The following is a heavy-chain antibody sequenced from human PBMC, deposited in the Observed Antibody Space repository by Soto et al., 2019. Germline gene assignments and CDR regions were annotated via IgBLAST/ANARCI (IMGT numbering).Heavy chain of an antibody. V-gene: IGHV4-59*01. CDR1: GASISSSY. Sequence: SATLSLTCTVSGASISSSYWSWIRQSPERGLEWIAYVYHTGATNYNPSLKSRVTISLDTSKGQFSLNLTSLTTADTAVYFCARGGNRYSNVASGVGGFDFWGQGSLVTVSS. CDR3: ARGGNRYSNVASGVGGFDF. CDR2: VYHTGAT. D-gene: IGHD5-12*01. J-gene: IGHJ4*02.